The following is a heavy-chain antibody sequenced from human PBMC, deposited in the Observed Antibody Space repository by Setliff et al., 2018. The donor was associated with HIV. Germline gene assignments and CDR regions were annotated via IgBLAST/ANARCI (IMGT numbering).Heavy chain of an antibody. J-gene: IGHJ4*02. D-gene: IGHD3-22*01. Sequence: SVKVSCKSSAGSYSIFAINWVRQAPGQGLEWMGGMMTIFSTTNYARKFQGRVTITTGESTGTAYMELSNLRSEDTAVYYCARARGIITTFDYWGQGTLVTVSS. CDR2: MMTIFSTT. CDR1: AGSYSIFA. CDR3: ARARGIITTFDY. V-gene: IGHV1-69*05.